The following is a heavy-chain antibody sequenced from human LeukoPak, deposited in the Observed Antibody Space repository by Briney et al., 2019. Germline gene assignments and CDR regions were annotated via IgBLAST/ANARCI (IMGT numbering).Heavy chain of an antibody. V-gene: IGHV3-53*01. CDR1: GFTVSSNY. CDR3: ARDNSVRDEAWWFNP. Sequence: GGSLRLSCAASGFTVSSNYMSWVRQAPGKGLEWVSIIYSGGSTFYADSVKGRFTISRDNSKNTLYLQMNSLRAEDTAVYYCARDNSVRDEAWWFNPWGQGTLVTVSS. CDR2: IYSGGST. J-gene: IGHJ5*02. D-gene: IGHD5-24*01.